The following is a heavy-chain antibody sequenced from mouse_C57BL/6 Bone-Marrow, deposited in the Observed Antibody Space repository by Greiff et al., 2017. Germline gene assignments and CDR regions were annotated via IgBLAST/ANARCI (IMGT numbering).Heavy chain of an antibody. CDR3: ARMCDWYFDV. CDR2: ISDGGSYT. J-gene: IGHJ1*03. CDR1: GFTFSSYA. V-gene: IGHV5-4*01. Sequence: EVQVVESGGGLVKPGGSLKLSCAASGFTFSSYAMSWVRQTPEKRLEWVATISDGGSYTYYPDNVKGRFTISRDNAKNTLYLQMSHLRSEAAAMYYCARMCDWYFDVWGTGTTVTVSS.